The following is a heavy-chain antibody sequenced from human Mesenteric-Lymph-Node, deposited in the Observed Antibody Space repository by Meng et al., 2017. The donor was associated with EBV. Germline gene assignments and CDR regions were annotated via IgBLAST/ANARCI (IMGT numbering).Heavy chain of an antibody. CDR3: ARGTVAGTHLDY. Sequence: QELRQGRVHPSRTRALTCAASGGTISSSNWWSWVRQPPGKGLEWIGEIYHSGSTNYNPSLKSRVTISVYKSKNQFSLKLSSVTAADTAVDYCARGTVAGTHLDYWAQGTLVTVSS. CDR1: GGTISSSNW. D-gene: IGHD6-19*01. V-gene: IGHV4-4*02. J-gene: IGHJ4*02. CDR2: IYHSGST.